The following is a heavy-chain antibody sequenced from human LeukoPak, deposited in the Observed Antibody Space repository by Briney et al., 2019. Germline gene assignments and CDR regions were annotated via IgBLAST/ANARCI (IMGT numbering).Heavy chain of an antibody. V-gene: IGHV1-18*01. CDR2: ISGYNGNT. CDR3: ARDVGRAAMLWRDFDY. CDR1: GYTFTNFG. Sequence: ASVKVSCKASGYTFTNFGISWVRQAPGQGLEWMGWISGYNGNTNYAQKLQGRVTMTTDTSTSTAYMDLRSLRSDDTAVYYCARDVGRAAMLWRDFDYWGQGTLVTVSS. J-gene: IGHJ4*02. D-gene: IGHD2-2*01.